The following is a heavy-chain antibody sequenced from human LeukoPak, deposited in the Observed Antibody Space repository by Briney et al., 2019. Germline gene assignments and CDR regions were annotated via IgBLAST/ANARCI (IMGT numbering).Heavy chain of an antibody. V-gene: IGHV3-21*01. CDR1: GFTFSSYS. Sequence: PGGSLRLSCAASGFTFSSYSMNWVRQAPGKGLEWVSSISSSSSYIYYADSVKGRFTISRDNAKNSLYLQMNSLRAEDTAVYYCARGSTLGSCTGSSCHNWFDPWGQGTLVTVSS. J-gene: IGHJ5*02. D-gene: IGHD2-2*01. CDR2: ISSSSSYI. CDR3: ARGSTLGSCTGSSCHNWFDP.